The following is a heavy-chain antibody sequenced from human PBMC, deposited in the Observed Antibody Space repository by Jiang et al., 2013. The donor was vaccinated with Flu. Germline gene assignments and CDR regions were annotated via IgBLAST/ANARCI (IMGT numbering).Heavy chain of an antibody. V-gene: IGHV4-39*01. J-gene: IGHJ4*02. D-gene: IGHD4-23*01. CDR2: IYYNGNT. Sequence: GSGLVKPSETLSLTCTVSGGSINTYNYYWGWIRQPPGKGLEWIGSIYYNGNTYDNPSLKSRITISVDTSKNQFSLKLSSVTAADTAVYYCARHPGLRWQPTYYFDYWDQGTLVTVSS. CDR3: ARHPGLRWQPTYYFDY. CDR1: GGSINTYNYY.